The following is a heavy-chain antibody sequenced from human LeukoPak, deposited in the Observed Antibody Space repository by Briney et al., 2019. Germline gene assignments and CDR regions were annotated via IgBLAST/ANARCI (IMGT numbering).Heavy chain of an antibody. CDR3: ARDFGDSSEFFQH. CDR2: ISGGSNYI. D-gene: IGHD6-13*01. V-gene: IGHV3-21*01. CDR1: GFTFSSYA. J-gene: IGHJ1*01. Sequence: GGSLRLSCAASGFTFSSYAMNWVRQSPGKGLEWVSSISGGSNYIYYGDSVKGRFTISRDNAKNSLYLQMNSLRAEDTAVYYCARDFGDSSEFFQHWGQGTLVTVSS.